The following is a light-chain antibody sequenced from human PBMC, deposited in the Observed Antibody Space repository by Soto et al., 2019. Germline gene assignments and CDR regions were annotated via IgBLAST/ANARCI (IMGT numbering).Light chain of an antibody. Sequence: QSVLTQPPSVSGAPGQRVTISCTGSSSNIGAGYDVHWYQQLPGTAPKLLIYGNNNRPSGVPDRFSGSKSGTSASLAITGLQAGDGAVYYSQTYQNSPSGPVFGEAT. J-gene: IGLJ3*02. CDR3: QTYQNSPSGPV. CDR2: GNN. CDR1: SSNIGAGYD. V-gene: IGLV1-40*01.